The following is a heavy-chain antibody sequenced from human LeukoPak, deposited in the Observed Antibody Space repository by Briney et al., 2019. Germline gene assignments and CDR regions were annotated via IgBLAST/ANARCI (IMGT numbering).Heavy chain of an antibody. D-gene: IGHD5-24*01. V-gene: IGHV4-59*06. CDR1: GGSISSYY. J-gene: IGHJ5*02. CDR3: ARDRSPFGFDP. CDR2: IYYSGST. Sequence: SETLSLTCTVSGGSISSYYWSWIRQHPGKGLEWIGYIYYSGSTYYNPSLKSRVTISVDTSKNQFSLKLSSVTAADTAVYYCARDRSPFGFDPWGQGTLVTVSS.